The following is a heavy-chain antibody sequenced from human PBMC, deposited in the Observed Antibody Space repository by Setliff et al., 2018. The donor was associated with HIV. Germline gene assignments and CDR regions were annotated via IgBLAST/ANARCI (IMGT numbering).Heavy chain of an antibody. CDR3: ARDARKSTTQYNYFGP. V-gene: IGHV3-21*01. Sequence: PGGSLRLSCAASGFTFSSYSMNWVRQAPGKGLEWVSSISSSSSYIYYADSVKGRSTISRDNAKNSLYLQMNSLRAEDTAVYYCARDARKSTTQYNYFGPWGQGTLVTVSS. CDR1: GFTFSSYS. CDR2: ISSSSSYI. J-gene: IGHJ5*02.